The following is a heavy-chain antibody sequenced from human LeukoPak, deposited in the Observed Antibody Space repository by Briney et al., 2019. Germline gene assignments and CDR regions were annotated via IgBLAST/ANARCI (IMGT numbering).Heavy chain of an antibody. D-gene: IGHD6-19*01. V-gene: IGHV1-2*02. J-gene: IGHJ4*02. Sequence: ASVTVSCKASGYTFTGHYMHWARQAPGQGLEWMGWINPNNGGSNSAQNFQGRVTMTRDTSISTVYMELNRLRPDDTALYYCAREGWDQRDTAAFDYWGQGTLVTVSS. CDR1: GYTFTGHY. CDR2: INPNNGGS. CDR3: AREGWDQRDTAAFDY.